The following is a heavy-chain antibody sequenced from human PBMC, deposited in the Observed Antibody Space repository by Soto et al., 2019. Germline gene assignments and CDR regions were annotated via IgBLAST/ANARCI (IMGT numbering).Heavy chain of an antibody. J-gene: IGHJ6*03. CDR3: ARTIAAAGKRGVYYYYYYMDV. V-gene: IGHV5-51*01. CDR2: IYPGDSDT. Sequence: GESLKISCKGSGYSFTSYWIGWVRQMPGKGLEWMGIIYPGDSDTRYSPSFQGQVTISADKSISTAYLQWSSLKASDTAMYYCARTIAAAGKRGVYYYYYYMDVWGKGTTVTVSS. D-gene: IGHD6-13*01. CDR1: GYSFTSYW.